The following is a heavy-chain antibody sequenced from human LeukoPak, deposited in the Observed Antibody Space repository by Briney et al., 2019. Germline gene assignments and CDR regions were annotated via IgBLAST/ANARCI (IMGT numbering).Heavy chain of an antibody. CDR1: GGTFSSYA. CDR3: ARDDGYCSGGSCYYYGMDV. J-gene: IGHJ6*02. D-gene: IGHD2-15*01. CDR2: IIPIFGTA. V-gene: IGHV1-69*13. Sequence: GASVKVSCKASGGTFSSYAISWVRQAPGQGLEWMGGIIPIFGTANYAQKFQGRVTITADESTSTAYMELRSLRSDDTAVYYCARDDGYCSGGSCYYYGMDVWGQGTTVTVSS.